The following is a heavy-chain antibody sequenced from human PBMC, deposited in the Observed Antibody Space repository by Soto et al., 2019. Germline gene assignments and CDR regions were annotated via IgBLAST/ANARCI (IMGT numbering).Heavy chain of an antibody. CDR3: AKDRPSPDYDILTGSPDY. V-gene: IGHV3-30*18. Sequence: GGSLRLSCAASGFTFSSYGMHWVRQAPGKGLEWVAVISYDGSNKYYADSVKGRFTISRDNSKNTLYLQMNSLRAEDTAVYYCAKDRPSPDYDILTGSPDYWGQGTLVTVSS. J-gene: IGHJ4*02. CDR2: ISYDGSNK. CDR1: GFTFSSYG. D-gene: IGHD3-9*01.